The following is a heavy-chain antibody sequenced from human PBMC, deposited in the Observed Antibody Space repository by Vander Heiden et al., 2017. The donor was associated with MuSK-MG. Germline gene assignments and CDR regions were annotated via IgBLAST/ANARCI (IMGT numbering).Heavy chain of an antibody. Sequence: STFGMHWFRQAPGKGLEWVAFISYDGSSRYYADSVEGRFTVSRDNSKNTVYLQMNRLSGEDTAVYYCDRDRGYRGSDADRVDSYSSGLDVWGQGTTVTVSS. J-gene: IGHJ6*02. CDR3: DRDRGYRGSDADRVDSYSSGLDV. CDR1: STFG. V-gene: IGHV3-30*04. CDR2: ISYDGSSR. D-gene: IGHD5-12*01.